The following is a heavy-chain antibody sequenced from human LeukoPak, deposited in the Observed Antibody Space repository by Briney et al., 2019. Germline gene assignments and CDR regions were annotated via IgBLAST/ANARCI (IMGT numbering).Heavy chain of an antibody. J-gene: IGHJ4*02. CDR1: GFTFSNFG. CDR2: ISGSGGST. CDR3: AHGTMYQLDY. D-gene: IGHD2-2*01. V-gene: IGHV3-23*01. Sequence: GGTLRLSCAASGFTFSNFGMSWVRQAPGNGLEWVSVISGSGGSTYYADSVKGRFTISRDNSKNTLYLQMNSLRAEDTAVYYCAHGTMYQLDYWGQGTLVTVSS.